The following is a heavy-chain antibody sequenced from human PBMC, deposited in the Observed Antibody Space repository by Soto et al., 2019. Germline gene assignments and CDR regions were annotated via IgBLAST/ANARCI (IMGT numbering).Heavy chain of an antibody. CDR3: ARVASGGVTA. CDR2: IWYDGSNK. J-gene: IGHJ4*02. CDR1: GFNFSNYG. Sequence: QVPLVESGGGVVQPGRSLRLSCAASGFNFSNYGMHWVRQAPGKGLEWVAVIWYDGSNKYYADSVKGRFSISRDNSKLMLCLQMNSLRVEDSAVDYCARVASGGVTAWGQGTLVTVSS. V-gene: IGHV3-33*01. D-gene: IGHD3-3*01.